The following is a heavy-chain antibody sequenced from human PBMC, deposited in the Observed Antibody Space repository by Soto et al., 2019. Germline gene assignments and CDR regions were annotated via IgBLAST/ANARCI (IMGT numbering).Heavy chain of an antibody. CDR2: IYYSGST. J-gene: IGHJ6*03. D-gene: IGHD3-3*01. CDR3: ARHPPFYDFWSGSTKSSYMDV. CDR1: GGSISSYY. Sequence: SETLSLTCTVSGGSISSYYWSWIRQPPGKGLEWIGYIYYSGSTNYNPSLKSRVTISVDTSKNQFSLKLSSVTAADTAVYYCARHPPFYDFWSGSTKSSYMDVWGKGTTVTVSS. V-gene: IGHV4-59*08.